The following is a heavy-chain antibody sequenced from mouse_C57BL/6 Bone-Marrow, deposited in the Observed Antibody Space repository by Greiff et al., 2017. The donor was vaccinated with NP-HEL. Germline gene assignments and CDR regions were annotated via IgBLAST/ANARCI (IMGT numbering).Heavy chain of an antibody. D-gene: IGHD2-2*01. CDR3: SRIRLRWTLYYAMDY. J-gene: IGHJ4*01. CDR1: GYTFTSYG. V-gene: IGHV1-81*01. CDR2: IYPRSGNT. Sequence: VQRVESGAELARPGASVKLSCKASGYTFTSYGISWVKQRTGQGLEWIGEIYPRSGNTYYNEKFKGKATLTADKSSSTAYMELRSLTSEDSEVYFCSRIRLRWTLYYAMDYWGQGTSVTVSS.